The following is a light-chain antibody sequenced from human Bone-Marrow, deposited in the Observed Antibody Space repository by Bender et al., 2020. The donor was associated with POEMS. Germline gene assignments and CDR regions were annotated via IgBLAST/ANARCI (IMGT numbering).Light chain of an antibody. J-gene: IGLJ1*01. CDR3: CTFAGSSTLYV. V-gene: IGLV2-23*01. Sequence: QYALTQPAAVSGSPGQSITIPCTGTTSHVMNYDLVSWYQQHPGKAPKLMIYEDSKRPSGVSNRFSGSKSGNTASLTISGLQAEDEADYYCCTFAGSSTLYVFGAGTKVTVL. CDR1: TSHVMNYDL. CDR2: EDS.